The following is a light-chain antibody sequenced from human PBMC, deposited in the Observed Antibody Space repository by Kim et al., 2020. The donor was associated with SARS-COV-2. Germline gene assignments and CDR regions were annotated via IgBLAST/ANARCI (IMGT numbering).Light chain of an antibody. CDR1: QSISTY. CDR2: AAS. Sequence: DIQMTQSPSSLSASVGDRVTITCRASQSISTYLNWYQQRPGKAPKLLIYAASSLPSGVPSRFSGSGSGTDFTLTISSLQPEDFATYYCQLGYRTFGQGTKLQI. CDR3: QLGYRT. V-gene: IGKV1-39*01. J-gene: IGKJ2*01.